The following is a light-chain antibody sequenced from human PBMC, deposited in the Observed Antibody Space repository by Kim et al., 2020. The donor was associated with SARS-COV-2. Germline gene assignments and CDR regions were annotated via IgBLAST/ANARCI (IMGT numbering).Light chain of an antibody. J-gene: IGLJ2*01. CDR2: QDK. CDR1: QLGDKY. Sequence: SYELTQPPSVSVSPGQTASITCSGDQLGDKYVCWYQQRPGQSPVLVIYQDKNRPSGIPERFSGSNSGNTATLTISGTQAVDEADYYCQAWDTTVVFGGGT. CDR3: QAWDTTVV. V-gene: IGLV3-1*01.